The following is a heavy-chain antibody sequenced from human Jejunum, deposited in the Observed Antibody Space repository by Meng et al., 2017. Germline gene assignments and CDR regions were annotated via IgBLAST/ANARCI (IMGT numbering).Heavy chain of an antibody. Sequence: QVQLQESGPGLVKPSEILSLTCTVSGVSISLSSFYWVWIHQSPGKGLEYIGNIYYNGRTYYNPSLNNRVTISADTSKNQFSLNLSSVTAADTAVYYCARVIDGYETRPFDSWGQGILVTVSS. CDR3: ARVIDGYETRPFDS. J-gene: IGHJ4*02. D-gene: IGHD5-12*01. V-gene: IGHV4-39*01. CDR2: IYYNGRT. CDR1: GVSISLSSFY.